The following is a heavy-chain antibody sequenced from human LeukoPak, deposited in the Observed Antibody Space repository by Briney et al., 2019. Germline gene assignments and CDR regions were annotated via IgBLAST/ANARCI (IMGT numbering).Heavy chain of an antibody. J-gene: IGHJ6*02. D-gene: IGHD3-10*01. V-gene: IGHV1-2*02. CDR3: ARAITMVRGYYYYGMDV. CDR2: INPNSGGT. CDR1: GYTFTGYY. Sequence: ASVKVSCKASGYTFTGYYMHWVRQAPGQGREWMGWINPNSGGTNYAQKFQGRVTMTRDTSISTAYMELSRLRSDDTAVYYCARAITMVRGYYYYGMDVWGQGTTVTVSS.